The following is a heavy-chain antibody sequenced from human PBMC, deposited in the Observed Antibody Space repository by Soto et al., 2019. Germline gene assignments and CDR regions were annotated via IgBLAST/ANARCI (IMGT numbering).Heavy chain of an antibody. CDR2: IIPIFGTA. V-gene: IGHV1-69*06. J-gene: IGHJ4*02. CDR3: ARAGGSSWSFDY. Sequence: EASVKVSCKASGGTFSSYAISWVRQAPGQGLEWMGGIIPIFGTANYAQKFQGRVTITADKSTSTAYMELSSLRSEDTAVYYCARAGGSSWSFDYWGQGTLVTVSS. D-gene: IGHD6-13*01. CDR1: GGTFSSYA.